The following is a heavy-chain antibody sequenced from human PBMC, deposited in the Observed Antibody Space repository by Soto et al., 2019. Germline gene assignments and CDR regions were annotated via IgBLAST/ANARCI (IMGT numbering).Heavy chain of an antibody. Sequence: EVQLLDSGGGLVQPGGSLRLSCAASGFTFSSSAMSWVRQAPGKGLEWVSAVSGSGGTTYYADSVRGRFTISRDNSKNTLYLQMNSLRAEYTAIYCCARCTVDTIVTSGWCHYLDPWGQGTLVTVSS. D-gene: IGHD6-19*01. CDR1: GFTFSSSA. CDR3: ARCTVDTIVTSGWCHYLDP. CDR2: VSGSGGTT. V-gene: IGHV3-23*01. J-gene: IGHJ5*02.